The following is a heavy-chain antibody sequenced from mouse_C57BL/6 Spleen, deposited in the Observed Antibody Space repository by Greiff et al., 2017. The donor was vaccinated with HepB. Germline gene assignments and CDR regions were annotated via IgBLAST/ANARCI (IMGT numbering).Heavy chain of an antibody. Sequence: VQLQQSGAELVKPGASVKLSCKASGYTFTSYWMHWVKQRPGQGLEWIGMIHPNSGSTNYNEKFKSKATLTVDKSSSSAYMQLSSLTSEDYAVFYGARIDSNQLGKMSWFAYWGQGTLVTVSA. CDR1: GYTFTSYW. CDR2: IHPNSGST. V-gene: IGHV1-64*01. J-gene: IGHJ3*01. CDR3: ARIDSNQLGKMSWFAY. D-gene: IGHD4-1*02.